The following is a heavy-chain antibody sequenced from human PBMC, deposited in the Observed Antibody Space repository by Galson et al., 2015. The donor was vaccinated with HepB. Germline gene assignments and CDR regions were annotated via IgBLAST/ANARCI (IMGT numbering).Heavy chain of an antibody. D-gene: IGHD3-22*01. J-gene: IGHJ3*02. Sequence: SLRLSCAASGFTFSSYGMHWVRQAPGKGLEWVAVISYDGSNKYYADSVKGRFTISRDNSKNTLYLQMNSLRAEDTAVYYCAKDLHYYDSSGYYPDAFDIWGQGTMVTVSS. CDR2: ISYDGSNK. V-gene: IGHV3-30*18. CDR1: GFTFSSYG. CDR3: AKDLHYYDSSGYYPDAFDI.